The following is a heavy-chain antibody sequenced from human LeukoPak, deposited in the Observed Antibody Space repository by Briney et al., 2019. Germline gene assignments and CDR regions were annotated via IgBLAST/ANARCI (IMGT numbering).Heavy chain of an antibody. J-gene: IGHJ3*02. CDR2: IRYDGSNK. CDR1: GFTFSSYG. Sequence: PGGSLRLSCAASGFTFSSYGMHWVRQAPGKGLEWVAFIRYDGSNKYYADSVKGRFTISRDNSKNTLYLQMNSLRAEDTAVYYCAKISGIAVAGPFAFDIWGQGTMVTVSS. D-gene: IGHD6-19*01. CDR3: AKISGIAVAGPFAFDI. V-gene: IGHV3-30*02.